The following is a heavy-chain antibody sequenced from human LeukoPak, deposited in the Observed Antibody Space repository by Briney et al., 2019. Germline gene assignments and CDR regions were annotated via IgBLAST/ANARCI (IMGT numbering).Heavy chain of an antibody. Sequence: RASVKVSCKASGYTFTSYGISWVRQAPGQGLEWMGWISAYNGNTNYAQKLQGRVTMTTDTSTSTAYMELRSLRSDDTAVYYCARDLNPEAYYYYGMDVWGQGTTVTASS. D-gene: IGHD1-14*01. CDR1: GYTFTSYG. CDR3: ARDLNPEAYYYYGMDV. J-gene: IGHJ6*02. CDR2: ISAYNGNT. V-gene: IGHV1-18*01.